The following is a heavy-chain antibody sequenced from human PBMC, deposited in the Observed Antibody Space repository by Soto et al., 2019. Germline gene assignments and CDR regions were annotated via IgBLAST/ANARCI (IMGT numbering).Heavy chain of an antibody. CDR3: ARTTVTNYYYNYMDA. Sequence: SETLSLTCTVSGGSISSYYWSWIRQPPGKGLEWIGYIYYSGSTNYNPSLKSRVTISVDTSKNQFSLKLSSVTAADTAVYYCARTTVTNYYYNYMDAWGKGTTVTV. D-gene: IGHD4-17*01. CDR1: GGSISSYY. J-gene: IGHJ6*03. V-gene: IGHV4-59*01. CDR2: IYYSGST.